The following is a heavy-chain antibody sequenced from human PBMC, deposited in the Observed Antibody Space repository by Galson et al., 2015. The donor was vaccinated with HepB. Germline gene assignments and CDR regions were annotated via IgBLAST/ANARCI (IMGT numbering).Heavy chain of an antibody. CDR2: ISGYNGNT. J-gene: IGHJ4*02. Sequence: SVKVSCKASGYTFTSYGISWVRQAPGQGLEWMGWISGYNGNTNYAQKLQGRVTMTTDTSTSTAYMELRSLRSDDTAVYYCARDQRSGYLNDYWGQGTLVTVSS. CDR3: ARDQRSGYLNDY. V-gene: IGHV1-18*04. CDR1: GYTFTSYG. D-gene: IGHD3-22*01.